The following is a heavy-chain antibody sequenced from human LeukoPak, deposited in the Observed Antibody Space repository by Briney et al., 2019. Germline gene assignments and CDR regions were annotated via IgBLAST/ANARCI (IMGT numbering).Heavy chain of an antibody. J-gene: IGHJ4*02. CDR2: ISSSGTTI. CDR1: GFTFNSFE. CDR3: ERSQGPWYKSSGYPATFDY. Sequence: GGSLRLSCTASGFTFNSFEMNWVRQAPGKGLEWISYISSSGTTIYYADAVKGRCTISRDNAKTSLYLQMNRLRAEDTAAYYCERSQGPWYKSSGYPATFDYWGQGTLVTVSS. D-gene: IGHD3-22*01. V-gene: IGHV3-48*03.